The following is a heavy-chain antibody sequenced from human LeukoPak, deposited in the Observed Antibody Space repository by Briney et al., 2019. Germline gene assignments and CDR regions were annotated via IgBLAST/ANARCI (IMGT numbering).Heavy chain of an antibody. J-gene: IGHJ6*02. CDR2: ISAYNGKT. Sequence: ASVKVSCKASGYTFTSYGISWVRQAPGQGLEWMGWISAYNGKTNYAQKLQGRVTMTTDTSTSTAYMELRSLRSDDTAVYYCARTSSGWYDYYYYGMDVWGQGTTVTVSS. V-gene: IGHV1-18*01. CDR3: ARTSSGWYDYYYYGMDV. D-gene: IGHD6-19*01. CDR1: GYTFTSYG.